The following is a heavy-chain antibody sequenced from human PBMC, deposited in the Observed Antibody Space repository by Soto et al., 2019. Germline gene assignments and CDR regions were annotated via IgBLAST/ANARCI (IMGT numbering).Heavy chain of an antibody. Sequence: QVQLVESGGGVVQPGRSLRLSCAASGFTLSSYGMQWVRQAPGKGLEWVAVTWYDGSNKYYADSVKGRFTISRDNSKNTLYLQMNSLRAEDTAVYYCARDGYCSSTSCRTYYYYGMDVWGQGTTVTVSS. CDR2: TWYDGSNK. D-gene: IGHD2-2*03. CDR3: ARDGYCSSTSCRTYYYYGMDV. CDR1: GFTLSSYG. V-gene: IGHV3-33*01. J-gene: IGHJ6*02.